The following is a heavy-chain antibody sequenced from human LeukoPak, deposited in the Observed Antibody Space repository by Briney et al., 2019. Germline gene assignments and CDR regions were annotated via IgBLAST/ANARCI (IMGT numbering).Heavy chain of an antibody. CDR3: VRGNGSGSYLLDY. CDR1: GYTFSNYA. Sequence: VASVKVSCKASGYTFSNYAIHWVRQAPGQRLEWMGLMNAGNGDTKYSQEFQGRVTITRDTSASTDYMELNSLRSEDMAVYYCVRGNGSGSYLLDYWGQGTLVTVSS. J-gene: IGHJ4*02. V-gene: IGHV1-3*03. CDR2: MNAGNGDT. D-gene: IGHD3-10*01.